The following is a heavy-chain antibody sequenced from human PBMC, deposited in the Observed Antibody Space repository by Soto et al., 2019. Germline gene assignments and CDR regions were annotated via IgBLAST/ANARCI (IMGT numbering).Heavy chain of an antibody. CDR1: GFSFSNYY. Sequence: QVQLVASGGGLVKPGGSLRLSCAASGFSFSNYYFTYIRQAPGKGLEWIAYISSSGTITHYADSVQGRFSISRDNAKYSLSLQLNDMGVEDTAVYYCARSLLGLGDHVDLWGHGTSVLVSS. D-gene: IGHD3-10*01. CDR3: ARSLLGLGDHVDL. V-gene: IGHV3-11*01. CDR2: ISSSGTIT. J-gene: IGHJ3*01.